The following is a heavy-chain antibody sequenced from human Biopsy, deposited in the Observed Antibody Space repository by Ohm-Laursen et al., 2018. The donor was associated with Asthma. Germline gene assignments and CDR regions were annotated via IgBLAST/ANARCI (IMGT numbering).Heavy chain of an antibody. J-gene: IGHJ5*02. Sequence: TLSLTCIVSGGSINIGDYYWSWIRQHPVKGLEWIGHIYYGGSTYYNPSLKSRVSISLDTSKNQFSLSLTSVTAADTAVYYCARTTYGHDGFDPWGQGTLVTVSS. V-gene: IGHV4-31*03. CDR1: GGSINIGDYY. CDR2: IYYGGST. CDR3: ARTTYGHDGFDP. D-gene: IGHD2/OR15-2a*01.